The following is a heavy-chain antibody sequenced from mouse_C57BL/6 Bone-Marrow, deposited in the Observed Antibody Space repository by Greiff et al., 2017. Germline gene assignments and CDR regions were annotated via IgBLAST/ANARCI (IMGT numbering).Heavy chain of an antibody. CDR1: GYTFTDHT. CDR3: ARRGPYYYGSYYFDY. CDR2: IYPRDGST. Sequence: VQGVESDAELVKPGASVKISCKVSGYTFTDHTIHWMKQRPEQGLEWIGYIYPRDGSTKYNEKFKGKATLTADKSSSTAYMQLNSLTSEDSAVYFCARRGPYYYGSYYFDYWGQGTTLTVSS. V-gene: IGHV1-78*01. J-gene: IGHJ2*01. D-gene: IGHD1-1*01.